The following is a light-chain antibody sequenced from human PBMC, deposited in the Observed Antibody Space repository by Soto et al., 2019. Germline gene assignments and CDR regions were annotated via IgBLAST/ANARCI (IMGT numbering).Light chain of an antibody. CDR2: GAS. V-gene: IGKV3-15*01. CDR3: QQYNHWPLT. Sequence: VFTHSPGAQSLSPEEGATLSCRASQSVSSNLAWYQQKPGQAPRLLIYGASTRATGIPARFSGSGSGTEFTLTISSLQSEDFAVYYRQQYNHWPLTFGGGTKVDI. CDR1: QSVSSN. J-gene: IGKJ4*01.